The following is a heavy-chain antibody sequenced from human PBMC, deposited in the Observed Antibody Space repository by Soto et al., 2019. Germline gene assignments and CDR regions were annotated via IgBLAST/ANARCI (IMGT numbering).Heavy chain of an antibody. CDR3: ARGVRGVIKRYYYYYMDV. D-gene: IGHD3-10*01. J-gene: IGHJ6*03. CDR2: IYYSGST. CDR1: GGSISSDY. Sequence: SETLSLTCTVSGGSISSDYWSWIRQPPGKGLEWIGYIYYSGSTNYNPSLKSRVTISVDTSKNQFSLKLSSVTAADTAVYYCARGVRGVIKRYYYYYMDVWGKGTTVTVSS. V-gene: IGHV4-59*01.